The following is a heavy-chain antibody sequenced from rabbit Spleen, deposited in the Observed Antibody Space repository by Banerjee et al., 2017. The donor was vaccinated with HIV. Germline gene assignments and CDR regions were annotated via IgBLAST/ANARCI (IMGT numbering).Heavy chain of an antibody. CDR2: IYAIIDTR. V-gene: IGHV1S47*01. CDR1: GFDFSNYG. Sequence: QEQLVESGGGLVQPGGSLKLSCKGSGFDFSNYGVSWVRQAPGKGLEWIGIIYAIIDTRYYASWVNGRFTISSDNAQNTVDLQMHSLTAADTATYFCARDGAGGSYFALWGPGTLVTVS. CDR3: ARDGAGGSYFAL. D-gene: IGHD8-1*01. J-gene: IGHJ4*01.